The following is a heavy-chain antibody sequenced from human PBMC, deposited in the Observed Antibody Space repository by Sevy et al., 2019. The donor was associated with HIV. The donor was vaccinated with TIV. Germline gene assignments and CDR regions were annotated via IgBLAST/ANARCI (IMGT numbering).Heavy chain of an antibody. CDR2: ISSSSSYI. Sequence: GGSLRLSCAASGFTFSSYSMNWVRQAPGKGLEWVSSISSSSSYIYYADSVKGRFTISRDNAKNSLYLQMNSLRAEDTAVYYCARDQWLATYYYYYDMDVWGKGTTVTVSS. V-gene: IGHV3-21*01. CDR1: GFTFSSYS. CDR3: ARDQWLATYYYYYDMDV. D-gene: IGHD6-19*01. J-gene: IGHJ6*03.